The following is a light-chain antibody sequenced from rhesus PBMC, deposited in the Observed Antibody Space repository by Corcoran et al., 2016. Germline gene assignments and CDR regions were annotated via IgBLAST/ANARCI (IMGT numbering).Light chain of an antibody. CDR3: QHCYGTPFT. V-gene: IGKV1-74*01. CDR1: ENVTNY. CDR2: RAS. J-gene: IGKJ3*01. Sequence: DIQMTQSPSSLSAFVGDRVTLTCRARENVTNYLNWYHQKPGKPPEFLIYRASTLQTGVPSRFTGSGSWTEFFLTISSLQPEEVGTYYCQHCYGTPFTFGPGTKMDIK.